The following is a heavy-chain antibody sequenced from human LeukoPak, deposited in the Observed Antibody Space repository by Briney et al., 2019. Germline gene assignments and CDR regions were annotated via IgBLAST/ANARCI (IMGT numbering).Heavy chain of an antibody. Sequence: GGSLRLSCTASGFKFGEYAMSWVRQAPGKGLEWVSAISGSGGSTYYADSVKGRFTISRDNSKNTLYLQMNSLRAEDTAVYYCAKQAAAGGVFDYWGQGTLVTVSS. CDR3: AKQAAAGGVFDY. J-gene: IGHJ4*02. CDR1: GFKFGEYA. CDR2: ISGSGGST. D-gene: IGHD6-13*01. V-gene: IGHV3-23*01.